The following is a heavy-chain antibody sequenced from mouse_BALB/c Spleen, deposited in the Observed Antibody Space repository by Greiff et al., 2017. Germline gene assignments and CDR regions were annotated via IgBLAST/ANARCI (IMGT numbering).Heavy chain of an antibody. Sequence: DLVKPGASVKLSCKASGYTFTSYWINWIKQRPGQGLEWIGRIAPGSGSTYYNEMFKGKATLTVDTSSSTAYIQLSSLSSEDSAVYFWARYHGSYWYFDVWGAGTTVTVSS. V-gene: IGHV1S41*01. CDR3: ARYHGSYWYFDV. D-gene: IGHD1-1*01. CDR1: GYTFTSYW. J-gene: IGHJ1*01. CDR2: IAPGSGST.